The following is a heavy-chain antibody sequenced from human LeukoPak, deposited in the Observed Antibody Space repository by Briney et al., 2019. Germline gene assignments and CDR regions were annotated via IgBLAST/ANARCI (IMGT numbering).Heavy chain of an antibody. CDR1: GFTFSSYW. Sequence: GGSLRLSCAASGFTFSSYWMSWVRQAPGKGLEWVANINQDGREKNYVDSVKGRFTISRDNSKNTLYLQMNSLRAEDTAVYYCARIFRPRNTYYYYYYMDVWGKGTTVTISS. CDR2: INQDGREK. V-gene: IGHV3-7*03. CDR3: ARIFRPRNTYYYYYYMDV. D-gene: IGHD3-3*01. J-gene: IGHJ6*03.